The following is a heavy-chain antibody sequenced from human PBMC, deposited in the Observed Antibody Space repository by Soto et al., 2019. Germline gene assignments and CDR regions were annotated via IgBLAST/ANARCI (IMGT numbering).Heavy chain of an antibody. CDR3: ARSTCYSSKFSFGPKPLFDY. J-gene: IGHJ4*02. CDR1: GGSIRSYY. V-gene: IGHV4-59*01. CDR2: IYYIGST. Sequence: SATLSLTCTVSGGSIRSYYCSWIRQPPGKELECIRYIYYIGSTNYNPSLKSRVTISVVTSKNQFSLKLSSVTAADTAVYYCARSTCYSSKFSFGPKPLFDYWGQGTLVTVSS. D-gene: IGHD2-2*01.